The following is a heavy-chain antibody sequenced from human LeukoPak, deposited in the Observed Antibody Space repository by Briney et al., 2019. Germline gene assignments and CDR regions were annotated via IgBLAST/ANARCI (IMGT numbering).Heavy chain of an antibody. CDR2: INPNSGGT. D-gene: IGHD6-13*01. CDR3: ARVVTAAAGTDWYYFDY. Sequence: ASVKVSCKASGYTFTGYYMHWVRQAPGQGLERMGWINPNSGGTNYAQKFQGRVTVTRDTSISTAYMELSRLRSDDTAVYYCARVVTAAAGTDWYYFDYWGQGTLVTVSS. V-gene: IGHV1-2*02. J-gene: IGHJ4*02. CDR1: GYTFTGYY.